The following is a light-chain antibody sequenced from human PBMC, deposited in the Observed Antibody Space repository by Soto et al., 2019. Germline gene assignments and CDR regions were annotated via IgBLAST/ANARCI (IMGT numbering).Light chain of an antibody. Sequence: EIEMTQSPATLSVSQGERATLSCRASQTISRNLAWYQQKPGQAPRLLIYAASTRATGIPARFSGSGSGTEFTLTISSLQSEDFAVYYCQQYHKWYPFGQGTKLEIK. CDR1: QTISRN. V-gene: IGKV3-15*01. CDR2: AAS. CDR3: QQYHKWYP. J-gene: IGKJ2*01.